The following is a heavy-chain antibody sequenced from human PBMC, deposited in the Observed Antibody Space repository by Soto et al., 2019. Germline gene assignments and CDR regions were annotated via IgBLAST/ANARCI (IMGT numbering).Heavy chain of an antibody. CDR3: ARDRILGGLDV. CDR1: GGSVSSGSFY. Sequence: SETLSLTCTVSGGSVSSGSFYWTWIRQPPGKGLEWIGYIYNSETTNYNPSLKRRVTMLLDTSKNQFSLILTSVTAADTAVYYCARDRILGGLDVWGQGTTVTVSS. V-gene: IGHV4-61*01. D-gene: IGHD7-27*01. CDR2: IYNSETT. J-gene: IGHJ6*02.